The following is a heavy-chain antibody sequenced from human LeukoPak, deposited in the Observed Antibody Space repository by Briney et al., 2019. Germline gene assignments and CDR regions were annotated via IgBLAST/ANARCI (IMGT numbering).Heavy chain of an antibody. D-gene: IGHD5-18*01. V-gene: IGHV1-46*01. J-gene: IGHJ4*02. CDR1: GYTFTSYY. CDR2: INPSGGST. Sequence: ASVKVSCKASGYTFTSYYMHWVRQAPGQGLEWMGIINPSGGSTSYAQKFQGRVTMTRDTSISTAYMELSRLRSDDTAVYYCARTPTWIQLWLQFEEYYFDYWGQGTLVTVSS. CDR3: ARTPTWIQLWLQFEEYYFDY.